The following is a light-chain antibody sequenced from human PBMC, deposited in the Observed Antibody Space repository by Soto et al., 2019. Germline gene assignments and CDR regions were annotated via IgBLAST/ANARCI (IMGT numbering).Light chain of an antibody. CDR1: QSVINSY. J-gene: IGKJ1*01. V-gene: IGKV3-20*01. Sequence: EIVLTQSPGTLSLSPGERATLSCRASQSVINSYLAWYQQKPGQAPRLLMYGASTRATGIPDRFTGSGSGTDFTLTISRLEPEDVAVYYCQQYGSSPNTFGQGTKVEIK. CDR3: QQYGSSPNT. CDR2: GAS.